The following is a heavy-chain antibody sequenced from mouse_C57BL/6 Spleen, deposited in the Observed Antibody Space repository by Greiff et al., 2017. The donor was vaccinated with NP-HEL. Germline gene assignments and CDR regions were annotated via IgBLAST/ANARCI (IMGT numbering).Heavy chain of an antibody. CDR1: GYTFTSYG. J-gene: IGHJ2*01. CDR2: IYPRSGNT. CDR3: ARWDTTVPDYFDY. D-gene: IGHD1-1*01. V-gene: IGHV1-81*01. Sequence: QVQLKQSGAELARPGASVKLSCKASGYTFTSYGISWVKQRPGQGLEWIGEIYPRSGNTYYNEKFKGKATLTADKSSSTAYMELRSLTSEDSAVYFCARWDTTVPDYFDYWGQGTTLTVSS.